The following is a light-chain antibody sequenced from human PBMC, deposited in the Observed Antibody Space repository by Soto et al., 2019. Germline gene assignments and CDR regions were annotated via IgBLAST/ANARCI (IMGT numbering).Light chain of an antibody. Sequence: QSVLTQPSSASGTPGQRVTISCSGSSSNIGSNAVNWYQQLPGAAPKLLIYGNNQRPSGVPDRFSGSKSGTSASLAISGLQSEDEADYYCATWDDSRNGYVFGPGTKVTVL. CDR3: ATWDDSRNGYV. V-gene: IGLV1-44*01. CDR1: SSNIGSNA. CDR2: GNN. J-gene: IGLJ1*01.